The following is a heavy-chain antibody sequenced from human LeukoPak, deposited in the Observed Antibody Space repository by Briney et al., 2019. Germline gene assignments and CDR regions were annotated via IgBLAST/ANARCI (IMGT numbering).Heavy chain of an antibody. CDR1: GFTFSRYW. Sequence: HGGSLRLSCAASGFTFSRYWMHWVRQTPGKGLVWVSCITSDGSGTAYADSVKGRFTISRDNVKNTLFFQMNSLRAEDTAVYYCARDGDSTVDFDYWGQGSLVTVSS. J-gene: IGHJ4*02. D-gene: IGHD4-23*01. CDR2: ITSDGSGT. V-gene: IGHV3-74*01. CDR3: ARDGDSTVDFDY.